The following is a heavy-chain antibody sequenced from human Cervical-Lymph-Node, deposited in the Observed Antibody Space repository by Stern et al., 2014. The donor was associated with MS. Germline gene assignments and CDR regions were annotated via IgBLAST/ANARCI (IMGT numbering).Heavy chain of an antibody. CDR1: GYTFTSYY. Sequence: QVQLVQSGAEVKKPGASVKVSCKASGYTFTSYYMHWVRQAPGQGLEWMGIINPSGGSTSYAQKFQGRVTMTRDTSTNTVYMELSSLRSEDTAVYYCARASRFDCMDVWGQGTTVTVSS. J-gene: IGHJ6*02. V-gene: IGHV1-46*01. CDR2: INPSGGST. CDR3: ARASRFDCMDV. D-gene: IGHD3-3*01.